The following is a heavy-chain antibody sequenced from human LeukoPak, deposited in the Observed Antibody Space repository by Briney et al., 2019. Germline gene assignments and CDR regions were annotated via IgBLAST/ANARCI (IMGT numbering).Heavy chain of an antibody. D-gene: IGHD2-2*01. CDR1: GYTLTSYG. CDR3: ARSARKYCSSTSCYGHWFDP. J-gene: IGHJ5*02. Sequence: GASVKVSCKASGYTLTSYGISWVRQAPGQGLEWMGWISAYNGNTNYAQKLQGRVTMTTDTSTSTAYMELRSLRSDDTAVYYCARSARKYCSSTSCYGHWFDPWGQGTPVTVSS. CDR2: ISAYNGNT. V-gene: IGHV1-18*01.